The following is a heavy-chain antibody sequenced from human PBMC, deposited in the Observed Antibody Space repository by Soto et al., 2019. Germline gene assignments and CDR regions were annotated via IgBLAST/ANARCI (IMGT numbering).Heavy chain of an antibody. J-gene: IGHJ6*03. CDR3: ARCLRGVLSPYYYYYYMDV. CDR2: MNPNSGNT. D-gene: IGHD3-10*01. CDR1: GYTFTSYD. Sequence: GASVKVSCKASGYTFTSYDINWVRQATGQGLEWMGWMNPNSGNTGYAQKFQGRVTMTRNTSISTAYMELSSLRSEDTAVYYCARCLRGVLSPYYYYYYMDVWGKGITVTVSS. V-gene: IGHV1-8*01.